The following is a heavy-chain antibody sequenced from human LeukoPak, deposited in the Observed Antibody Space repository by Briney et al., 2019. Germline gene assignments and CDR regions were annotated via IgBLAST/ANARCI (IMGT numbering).Heavy chain of an antibody. CDR1: GFTFSSYA. D-gene: IGHD1-26*01. V-gene: IGHV3-23*01. CDR2: ISATGDDT. J-gene: IGHJ4*02. Sequence: PGGSLRLSCAASGFTFSSYAMSWVRQAPGKGLEWVSGISATGDDTYYANSVKGRFTISGDNSKNTLSLQMNSLRAEDTGVYYCAKEGAGIEGTGYFDNWGQGTLVTVSS. CDR3: AKEGAGIEGTGYFDN.